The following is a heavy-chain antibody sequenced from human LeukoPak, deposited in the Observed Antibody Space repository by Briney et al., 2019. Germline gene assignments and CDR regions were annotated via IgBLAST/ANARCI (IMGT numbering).Heavy chain of an antibody. CDR2: ISYDGSNK. CDR3: AKALRIRDAPPYTIFGTLGY. CDR1: GFTFSSYA. J-gene: IGHJ4*02. V-gene: IGHV3-30-3*01. D-gene: IGHD3-3*01. Sequence: PGGSLRLSCAASGFTFSSYAMHWVRQAPGKGLEWVAVISYDGSNKYYADSVKGRFTISRDNSENTLYLQMNSLRAEDTAVYYCAKALRIRDAPPYTIFGTLGYWGQGTLVTVSS.